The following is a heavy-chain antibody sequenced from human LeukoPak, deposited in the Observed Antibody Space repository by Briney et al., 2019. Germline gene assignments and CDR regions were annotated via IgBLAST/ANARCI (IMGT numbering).Heavy chain of an antibody. CDR2: ISGSGGST. Sequence: PGGSLRLSCAASGFTFSSYAMSWVRQAPGKGLEWVSAISGSGGSTYYADSVKGRFTISRDNSKNTLYLQMNSLRAEDTAVYYCAKAARGPHDYYYYGMDVWGQGTTVTVSS. J-gene: IGHJ6*02. V-gene: IGHV3-23*01. CDR1: GFTFSSYA. CDR3: AKAARGPHDYYYYGMDV.